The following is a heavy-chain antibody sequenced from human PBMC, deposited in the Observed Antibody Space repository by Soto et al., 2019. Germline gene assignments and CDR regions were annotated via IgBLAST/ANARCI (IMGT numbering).Heavy chain of an antibody. CDR3: ATGGSSLGY. J-gene: IGHJ4*02. D-gene: IGHD6-6*01. V-gene: IGHV3-53*01. CDR2: IYSDGTT. CDR1: GLTVSSNY. Sequence: GGSLRLSCAASGLTVSSNYMSWVRQAPGKGLEWVSFIYSDGTTYYADSVKGRFTISRDNSKNTLYLQMNSLGAEDTAVYYCATGGSSLGYWGQGTLVTVSS.